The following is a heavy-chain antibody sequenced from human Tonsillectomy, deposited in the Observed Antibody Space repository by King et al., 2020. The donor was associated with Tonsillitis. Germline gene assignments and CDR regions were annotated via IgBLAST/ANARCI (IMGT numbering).Heavy chain of an antibody. V-gene: IGHV4-39*01. CDR2: FYYSGST. CDR1: GGSFSSSSYY. D-gene: IGHD3-22*01. J-gene: IGHJ3*01. CDR3: AMSVVVIPADVFDACDV. Sequence: LQLQESGPGLVKPSETLSLTCTVSGGSFSSSSYYWGWIRQPPGKGLEWIGNFYYSGSTYYNPSLKSRVTISVDTSKNQLSLKLSAVPAADTAVYYCAMSVVVIPADVFDACDVWGQGTMVTVSS.